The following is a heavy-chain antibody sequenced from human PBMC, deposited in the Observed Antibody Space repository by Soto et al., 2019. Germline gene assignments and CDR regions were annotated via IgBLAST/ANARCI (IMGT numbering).Heavy chain of an antibody. D-gene: IGHD2-2*02. CDR1: GGTFSSYA. V-gene: IGHV1-69*13. CDR2: IIPIFGTA. J-gene: IGHJ6*02. CDR3: ARMGVVVPAAILLDYYYGMDV. Sequence: SVKVSCKASGGTFSSYAISWVRQAPGQGLERMGGIIPIFGTANYAQKFQGRVTITADESISTAYMELSRLRSDDTAVYYCARMGVVVPAAILLDYYYGMDVWGQGTTVTVSS.